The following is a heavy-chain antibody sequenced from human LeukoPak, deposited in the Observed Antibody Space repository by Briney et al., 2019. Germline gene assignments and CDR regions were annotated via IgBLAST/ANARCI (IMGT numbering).Heavy chain of an antibody. J-gene: IGHJ4*02. V-gene: IGHV3-7*04. Sequence: GGSLRLSCATSGFNFSDSRMTWVRQAPGKGLQWVANINRDGTEKRFLDSVEGRFIISRDNAKKSLYLQMSSLRPQDTAVYFCVRGDWYFEAWGQGTLVTVSS. CDR3: VRGDWYFEA. D-gene: IGHD2-21*01. CDR1: GFNFSDSR. CDR2: INRDGTEK.